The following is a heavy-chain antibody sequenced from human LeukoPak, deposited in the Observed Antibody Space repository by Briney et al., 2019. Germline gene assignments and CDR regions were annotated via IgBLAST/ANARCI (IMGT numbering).Heavy chain of an antibody. CDR3: ARNHFEDY. CDR1: GFTFSSYG. Sequence: GGSLRLSCAASGFTFSSYGMHWVRQAPGKGLEWVSYISTTTSTIYYADSVKGRFTISRDNAKNSLYLQMNSLRDEDTAVYYCARNHFEDYWGQGTLVTVSS. V-gene: IGHV3-48*02. CDR2: ISTTTSTI. D-gene: IGHD3-9*01. J-gene: IGHJ4*02.